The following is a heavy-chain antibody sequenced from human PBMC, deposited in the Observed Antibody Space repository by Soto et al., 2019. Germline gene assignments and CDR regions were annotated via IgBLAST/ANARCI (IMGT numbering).Heavy chain of an antibody. Sequence: PGGSLRLSCAASGFTFSSYGMHWVRQAPGKGLEWVAVISYDGSNKYYADSVKGRFTISRDNSKNTLYLQMNSLRAEDTAVYYCAKDKYYYDSSGYSPPLYYYYYGMDVWGQGTTVTVSS. CDR1: GFTFSSYG. V-gene: IGHV3-30*18. J-gene: IGHJ6*02. CDR2: ISYDGSNK. D-gene: IGHD3-22*01. CDR3: AKDKYYYDSSGYSPPLYYYYYGMDV.